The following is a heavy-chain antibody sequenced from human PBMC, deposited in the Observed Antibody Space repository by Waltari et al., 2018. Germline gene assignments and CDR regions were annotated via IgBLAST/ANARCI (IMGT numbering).Heavy chain of an antibody. CDR2: IVGGSGKT. V-gene: IGHV1-58*02. J-gene: IGHJ3*02. CDR1: GFTFTSSA. D-gene: IGHD2-2*01. CDR3: AAGITSWVVKAAHDAFDI. Sequence: QMQLVQSGPEVKKPGTSVKFSCKASGFTFTSSAMQWVRQARGQRLEWIGWIVGGSGKTTYEQKFQERVTMTRDKSTRTAYMELSSLRSEDTAVYYCAAGITSWVVKAAHDAFDIWGQGTMVTVSS.